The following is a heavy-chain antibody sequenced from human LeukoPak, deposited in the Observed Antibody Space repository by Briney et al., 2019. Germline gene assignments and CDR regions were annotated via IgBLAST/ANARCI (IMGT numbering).Heavy chain of an antibody. Sequence: PSETLSLTCTVSAGSISSGDHYWSWIRQHPGKGLEWIGYIYYSGSTYYNPSLKSRVTISVDTSKNQFSLKLSSVTAADTAVYYCAREWAAAGQFDYWGQGTLVTVSS. D-gene: IGHD6-13*01. CDR1: AGSISSGDHY. J-gene: IGHJ4*02. CDR2: IYYSGST. CDR3: AREWAAAGQFDY. V-gene: IGHV4-31*03.